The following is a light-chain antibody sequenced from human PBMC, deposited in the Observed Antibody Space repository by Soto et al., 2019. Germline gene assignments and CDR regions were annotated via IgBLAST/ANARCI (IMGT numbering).Light chain of an antibody. Sequence: QSALTQPASVSGSPGQSITISCTGNSSDVGDYNYVSWYEQHPGKAPNLVIYEVTNRPSGVSNRFSGSKSGNTASLTISGIQAEDEADYYCSSYTRSSTLVVFGGGTKLTVL. CDR2: EVT. J-gene: IGLJ2*01. V-gene: IGLV2-14*01. CDR3: SSYTRSSTLVV. CDR1: SSDVGDYNY.